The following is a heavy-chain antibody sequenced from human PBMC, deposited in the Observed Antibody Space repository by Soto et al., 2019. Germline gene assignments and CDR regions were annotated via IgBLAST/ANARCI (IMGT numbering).Heavy chain of an antibody. CDR1: GGSFSGYY. CDR2: INHSGST. J-gene: IGHJ6*02. D-gene: IGHD1-20*01. Sequence: PSETLSLTCAVYGGSFSGYYWSWIRQPPGKGLEWIGEINHSGSTSYNPSLKSRVTISVDTSKNQFSLKLSSVTAADTAVYYCARGISITGTFLYYYYGMDVWGQGTTVTVS. CDR3: ARGISITGTFLYYYYGMDV. V-gene: IGHV4-34*01.